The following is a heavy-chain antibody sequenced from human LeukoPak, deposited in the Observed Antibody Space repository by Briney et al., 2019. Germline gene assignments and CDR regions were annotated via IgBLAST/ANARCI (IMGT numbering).Heavy chain of an antibody. V-gene: IGHV1-8*01. D-gene: IGHD3-10*01. Sequence: ASVKVSCKASGYTFTSYDINWVRQATGQGPEWMGWMNPNSGNTGYAQKFQGRVTMTRNTSMSTAYMELSSLRSEDTAVYYCARGVRGPKYGSGNVYYFDYWGQGTLVTVSS. J-gene: IGHJ4*02. CDR2: MNPNSGNT. CDR1: GYTFTSYD. CDR3: ARGVRGPKYGSGNVYYFDY.